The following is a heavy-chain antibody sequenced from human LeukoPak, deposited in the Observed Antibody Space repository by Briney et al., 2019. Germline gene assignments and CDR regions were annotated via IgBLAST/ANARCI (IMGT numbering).Heavy chain of an antibody. CDR1: GLTLSDAW. D-gene: IGHD5-24*01. V-gene: IGHV3-15*01. CDR2: IKSRTDGGTT. CDR3: TTDQGDGYNFGWFDP. J-gene: IGHJ5*02. Sequence: RGGSLRLSWAAAGLTLSDAWMAWVRRAPGKGRGWVGRIKSRTDGGTTDYAAPVKGRFTISRDDSKNTLYLQMNSLKTEATAVYYCTTDQGDGYNFGWFDPWGQGTLVTVSS.